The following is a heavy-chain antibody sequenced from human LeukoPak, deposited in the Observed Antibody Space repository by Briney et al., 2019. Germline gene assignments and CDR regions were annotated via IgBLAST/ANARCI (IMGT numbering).Heavy chain of an antibody. CDR3: ARDGPDCSSTSCPFDY. Sequence: PGGSLRLSCAASGFTFSDYWMNWVRQAPGMGLEWVANIRQDGSQKYYVDSVKGRFTISRDNAKNSLYLQMNSLRVEDTAVYYCARDGPDCSSTSCPFDYWGQGTLVTVSS. CDR1: GFTFSDYW. D-gene: IGHD2-2*01. V-gene: IGHV3-7*03. J-gene: IGHJ4*02. CDR2: IRQDGSQK.